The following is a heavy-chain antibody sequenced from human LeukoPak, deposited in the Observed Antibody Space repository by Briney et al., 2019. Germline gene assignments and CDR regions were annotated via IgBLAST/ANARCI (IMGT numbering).Heavy chain of an antibody. CDR1: GYTFTGYY. V-gene: IGHV1-2*02. CDR3: ARAPSGWEDYGDYGGQGDAFDI. CDR2: INPNSGGT. Sequence: GASVKVSCKASGYTFTGYYMHWVRQAPGQGLEWMGWINPNSGGTNYAQKFQGRVTMTRDTSISTAYMELSRLRSDDTAVYYCARAPSGWEDYGDYGGQGDAFDIWGQGTMVTVSS. D-gene: IGHD4-17*01. J-gene: IGHJ3*02.